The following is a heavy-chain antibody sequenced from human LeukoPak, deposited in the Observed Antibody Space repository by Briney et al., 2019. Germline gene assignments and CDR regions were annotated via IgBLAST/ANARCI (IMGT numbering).Heavy chain of an antibody. CDR3: ARDLALYCSTTSCQDAFDI. J-gene: IGHJ3*02. Sequence: ASVKVSCKASGYTFANSGITWVRQAPGQGLEWMGWISAYHGITNYAQKLQGRVTMTTDTSTSTAYMELRSLRSDDTAVFYCARDLALYCSTTSCQDAFDIWGQGTMVTVSS. CDR2: ISAYHGIT. V-gene: IGHV1-18*01. CDR1: GYTFANSG. D-gene: IGHD2-2*01.